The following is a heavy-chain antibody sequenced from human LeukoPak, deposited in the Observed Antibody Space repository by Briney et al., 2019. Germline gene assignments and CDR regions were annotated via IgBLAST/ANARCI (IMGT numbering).Heavy chain of an antibody. CDR1: GYSFTSYW. V-gene: IGHV5-51*01. Sequence: GESLKISCKGSGYSFTSYWIGCVRQLPGEGLEWMGIIYSGDSDTRYSPSFQGQVTISADKSISTAYLQWSSLKASDTALFYCARSSGSYKYYFDYWGQGTLVTVSS. CDR2: IYSGDSDT. D-gene: IGHD1-26*01. CDR3: ARSSGSYKYYFDY. J-gene: IGHJ4*02.